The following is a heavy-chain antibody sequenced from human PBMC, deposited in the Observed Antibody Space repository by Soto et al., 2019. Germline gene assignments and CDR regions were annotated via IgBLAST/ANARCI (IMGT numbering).Heavy chain of an antibody. CDR3: ARHEATSGDYSFHY. Sequence: SETLSLTCTVSGDSISNYYWSWIRQPPGKGLEWIGYIYYSGSTKHNPSLKSRVTISVDTSKNQFSLKLSSVTAADTAVYYCARHEATSGDYSFHYWGQGTRVTVSS. D-gene: IGHD4-17*01. V-gene: IGHV4-59*08. CDR2: IYYSGST. CDR1: GDSISNYY. J-gene: IGHJ4*02.